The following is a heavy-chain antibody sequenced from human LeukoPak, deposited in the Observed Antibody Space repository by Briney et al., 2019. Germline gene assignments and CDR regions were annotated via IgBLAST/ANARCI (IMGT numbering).Heavy chain of an antibody. CDR3: ARDGRSGNFDK. Sequence: GGSLRLSCVASGFTFSTYWMHWVRQAPEKGLAWVSVIRSDGSITTYADSVKGRFTISRDTAKNTLYLQMNSLRAEDTAVYYCARDGRSGNFDKWGQGTLVTVSS. CDR1: GFTFSTYW. J-gene: IGHJ4*02. V-gene: IGHV3-74*01. CDR2: IRSDGSIT. D-gene: IGHD1-26*01.